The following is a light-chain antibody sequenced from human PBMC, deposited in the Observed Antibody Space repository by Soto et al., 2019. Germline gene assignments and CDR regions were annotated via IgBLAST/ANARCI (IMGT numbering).Light chain of an antibody. Sequence: DIQLTQSPSFLSASVGDRVTITCRASQGIRNFLAWYQQKLGKAPKLLIYAASTLESGVSLRFSGSGSGTEFTLTLSNLQPEDFATYYCQHLNSYPRALAFGGGTKVEI. CDR3: QHLNSYPRALA. CDR2: AAS. CDR1: QGIRNF. V-gene: IGKV1-9*01. J-gene: IGKJ4*01.